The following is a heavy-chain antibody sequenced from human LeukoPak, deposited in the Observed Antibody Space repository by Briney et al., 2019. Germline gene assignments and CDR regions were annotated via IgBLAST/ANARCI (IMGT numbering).Heavy chain of an antibody. CDR3: TRDRGAYNLYDY. CDR1: GFTFSNAW. D-gene: IGHD1-1*01. CDR2: IRSKAYGETA. V-gene: IGHV3-49*04. J-gene: IGHJ4*02. Sequence: GGSLRLSCAASGFTFSNAWMNWVRQAPGKGLEWVGFIRSKAYGETADYAASVKGRFTISRDDSKAIAYLQMNSLKAEDTAVYHCTRDRGAYNLYDYWGQGTLVTVSS.